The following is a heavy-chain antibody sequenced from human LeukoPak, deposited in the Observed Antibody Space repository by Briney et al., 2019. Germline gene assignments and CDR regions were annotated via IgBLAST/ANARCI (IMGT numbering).Heavy chain of an antibody. CDR1: GFTFSSYV. CDR3: AKDPYYYDSSGYEYYFDY. CDR2: ISYDGSNK. D-gene: IGHD3-22*01. Sequence: GGSLRLSCAASGFTFSSYVMHWVRQAPGKGLEWVAIISYDGSNKYYADSVKGRFTISRDNSKNTLYLQMNSLRAEDTAVYYCAKDPYYYDSSGYEYYFDYWGQGTLVTVSS. J-gene: IGHJ4*02. V-gene: IGHV3-30*04.